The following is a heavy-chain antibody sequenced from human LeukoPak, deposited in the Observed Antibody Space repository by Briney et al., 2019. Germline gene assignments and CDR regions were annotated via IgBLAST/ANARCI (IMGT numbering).Heavy chain of an antibody. CDR1: GFTFSSYS. D-gene: IGHD2-8*02. CDR2: ISSSSSYI. V-gene: IGHV3-21*01. Sequence: GRSLRLSCAASGFTFSSYSMNWVRQAPGKGLEWVSSISSSSSYIYYADSVKGRFTISRDNAKNSLYLQMNSLRAEDTAVYYCAREGTGFGFDPWGQGTLVTVSS. CDR3: AREGTGFGFDP. J-gene: IGHJ5*02.